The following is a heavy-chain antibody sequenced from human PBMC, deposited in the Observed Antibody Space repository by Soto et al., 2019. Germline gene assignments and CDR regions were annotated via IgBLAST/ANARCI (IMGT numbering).Heavy chain of an antibody. Sequence: VSGPTLVNPPQPLTLTCTFSGFSLSTTGVGVSWIRQPPGKALEWLALIYWHDDKRYSPSLKSRLTITKDTSKNQVVLTMTNMDPVDTATYYCAHRGGAAVGLYYFDYWGQGALVTVSS. CDR3: AHRGGAAVGLYYFDY. J-gene: IGHJ4*02. D-gene: IGHD6-13*01. CDR1: GFSLSTTGVG. V-gene: IGHV2-5*01. CDR2: IYWHDDK.